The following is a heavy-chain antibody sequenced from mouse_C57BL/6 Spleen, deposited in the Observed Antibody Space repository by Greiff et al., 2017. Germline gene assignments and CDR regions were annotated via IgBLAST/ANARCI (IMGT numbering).Heavy chain of an antibody. Sequence: QVQLQQPGAELVMPGASVKLSCKASGYTFTSYWMHWVKQRPGQGLEWIGEIDPSDSYTNYNQKFKGKSTLTVDKSSSTAYMQLSSLTSDDSAVYDCARDYGSSYGFAYWGQGTLVTVSA. D-gene: IGHD1-1*01. V-gene: IGHV1-69*01. J-gene: IGHJ3*01. CDR3: ARDYGSSYGFAY. CDR1: GYTFTSYW. CDR2: IDPSDSYT.